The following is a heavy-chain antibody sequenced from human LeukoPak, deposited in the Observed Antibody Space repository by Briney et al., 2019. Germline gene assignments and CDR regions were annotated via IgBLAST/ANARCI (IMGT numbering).Heavy chain of an antibody. CDR2: IYTSGST. J-gene: IGHJ4*02. D-gene: IGHD3-10*01. CDR1: GGSISSGSYY. V-gene: IGHV4-61*02. Sequence: PSQTLSLTCTVSGGSISSGSYYWSWIRQPAGKGLEWIGRIYTSGSTNYNPSLKSRVTISVDTSKNQFSLKLSSVTAADTAVYYCAALPMVRGVIIHYWGQGTLVTVSS. CDR3: AALPMVRGVIIHY.